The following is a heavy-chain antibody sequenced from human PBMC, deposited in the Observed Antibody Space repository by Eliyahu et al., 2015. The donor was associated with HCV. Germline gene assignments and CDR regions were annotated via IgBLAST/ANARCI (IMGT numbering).Heavy chain of an antibody. CDR2: IIPILGIA. CDR1: GGTFSSNA. Sequence: QVQLVQSGAEVKXPGSSXKVSCKASGGTFSSNAISWVRQEAPGQGLEWMGRIIPILGIANYAQKFQGRVTITADKSTSTAYMELSSLRSEDTAVYYCAKESSSWYRKGAFDIWGQGTMVTVSS. D-gene: IGHD6-13*01. J-gene: IGHJ3*02. CDR3: AKESSSWYRKGAFDI. V-gene: IGHV1-69*04.